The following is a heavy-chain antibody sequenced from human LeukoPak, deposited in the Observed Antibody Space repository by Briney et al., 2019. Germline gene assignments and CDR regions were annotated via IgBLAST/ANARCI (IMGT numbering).Heavy chain of an antibody. J-gene: IGHJ5*02. Sequence: GGSLRLSCAASGFTFSSYAMSWVRQAPGKGLEWVSAISGSGGSTYYADSVKGRFTISRDNSKNTPYLQMNSLRAEDTAVYYCAKSPTKTVAGTRFDPWGQGTLVTVSS. V-gene: IGHV3-23*01. CDR1: GFTFSSYA. CDR3: AKSPTKTVAGTRFDP. CDR2: ISGSGGST. D-gene: IGHD6-19*01.